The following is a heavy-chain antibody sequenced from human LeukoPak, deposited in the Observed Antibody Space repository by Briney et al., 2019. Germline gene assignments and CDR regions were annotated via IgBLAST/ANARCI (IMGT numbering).Heavy chain of an antibody. Sequence: GGSLRLSCAASGFTFSNYWMSWVRQAPGKGLEWVANIKEDGNKKYYVDSVKGRFTISRDNAKNSLYLQMNSLRVEDTAVYYCARDRWGYSYGGDWGQGTLVTVSS. CDR2: IKEDGNKK. J-gene: IGHJ4*02. CDR3: ARDRWGYSYGGD. V-gene: IGHV3-7*01. D-gene: IGHD5-18*01. CDR1: GFTFSNYW.